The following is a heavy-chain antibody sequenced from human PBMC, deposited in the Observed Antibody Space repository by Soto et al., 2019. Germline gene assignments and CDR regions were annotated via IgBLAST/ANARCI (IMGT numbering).Heavy chain of an antibody. J-gene: IGHJ6*02. V-gene: IGHV4-30-2*06. Sequence: PSETLSLTCSVSGGSVTSGDVSYSWSWIRQSVGKGLEWIGNIYPIGTASHNPSLKSRVTISVDRSKNQFSLYLTSVTAADTAVYYCARDYYGMDVWGQGTTVTVSS. CDR2: IYPIGTA. CDR3: ARDYYGMDV. CDR1: GGSVTSGDVSYS.